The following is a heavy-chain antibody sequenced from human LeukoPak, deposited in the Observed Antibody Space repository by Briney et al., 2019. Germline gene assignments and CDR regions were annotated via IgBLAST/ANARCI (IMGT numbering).Heavy chain of an antibody. J-gene: IGHJ4*02. D-gene: IGHD5-18*01. V-gene: IGHV1-2*06. CDR1: GYTFTGYY. Sequence: ASVRVSCKASGYTFTGYYMHWVRQAPGQGLEWMGRINPNSWGTNYAQKVQGRVTMNRDTSISTAYMELSRLRSDDTAVYYCASYTAMATYWGQGTLVTVSS. CDR3: ASYTAMATY. CDR2: INPNSWGT.